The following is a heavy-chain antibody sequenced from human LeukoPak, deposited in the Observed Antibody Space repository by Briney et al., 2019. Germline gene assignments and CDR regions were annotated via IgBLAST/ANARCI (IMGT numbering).Heavy chain of an antibody. D-gene: IGHD3-22*01. CDR2: INPNSGGT. V-gene: IGHV1-2*02. CDR1: GYTFTGYY. CDR3: ARGHEYCYDRNYNWFDP. Sequence: GASVKVSCKASGYTFTGYYMHWVRQAPGQGLEWMGWINPNSGGTNYAQKFQGRVTMTRDTSISTAYMELSRLRSDDTAVYYCARGHEYCYDRNYNWFDPWGQGTLVTVSS. J-gene: IGHJ5*02.